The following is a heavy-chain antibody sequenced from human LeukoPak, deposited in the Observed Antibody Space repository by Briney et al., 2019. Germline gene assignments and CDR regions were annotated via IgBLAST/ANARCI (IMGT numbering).Heavy chain of an antibody. CDR3: ARVEYYDSSGYSFDY. D-gene: IGHD3-22*01. CDR2: IYTSGST. V-gene: IGHV4-61*02. Sequence: PSETLSLTCTVSGGSISSGSYYWSWIRQPAGKGLEWIGRIYTSGSTNYNPSLKSRVTISVDTSKNQFSLKLSSVTAADTAVYYCARVEYYDSSGYSFDYWGQGTLVTVSS. CDR1: GGSISSGSYY. J-gene: IGHJ4*02.